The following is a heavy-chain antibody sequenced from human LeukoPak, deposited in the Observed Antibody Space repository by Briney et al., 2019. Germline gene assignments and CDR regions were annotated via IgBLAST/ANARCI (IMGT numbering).Heavy chain of an antibody. CDR3: ARSQYCSTTTCYSARRYFDF. Sequence: WETLSLTCAVSGGAFSNDFLSWIRQPPGKGLEWIAEMNDSGSTTSNSSVRSRVTISLDTSKNQFPLRTTSVTAADTAVYYCARSQYCSTTTCYSARRYFDFWGQGTLVTVSS. CDR1: GGAFSNDF. CDR2: MNDSGST. J-gene: IGHJ4*02. V-gene: IGHV4-34*01. D-gene: IGHD2-2*01.